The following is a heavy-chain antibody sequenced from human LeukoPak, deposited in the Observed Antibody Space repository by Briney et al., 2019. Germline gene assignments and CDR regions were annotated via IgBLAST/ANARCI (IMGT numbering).Heavy chain of an antibody. Sequence: SVKVSCKASGGTFSSYAISLLRQAPGQGLEWMGGIIPIFGTANYAQKFQGRVTITTDESTSTAYMELSSLRSEDTAVYYCARDPHATTVTTGAFDIWGQGTMVTVSS. V-gene: IGHV1-69*05. CDR3: ARDPHATTVTTGAFDI. CDR1: GGTFSSYA. D-gene: IGHD4-17*01. CDR2: IIPIFGTA. J-gene: IGHJ3*02.